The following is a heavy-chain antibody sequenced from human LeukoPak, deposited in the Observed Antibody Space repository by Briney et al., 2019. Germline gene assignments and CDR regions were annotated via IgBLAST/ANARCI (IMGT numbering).Heavy chain of an antibody. CDR1: GGSISSYY. D-gene: IGHD6-19*01. CDR2: IYYSGSA. Sequence: PSETLSLTCTVPGGSISSYYWSWIRQPPGKGLEWIGYIYYSGSANYNPSLKSRVTISVDKSKNQFSLKLSSVTAADTAVYYCARLVIAVAVVDPWGQGTLVTVSS. J-gene: IGHJ5*02. CDR3: ARLVIAVAVVDP. V-gene: IGHV4-59*08.